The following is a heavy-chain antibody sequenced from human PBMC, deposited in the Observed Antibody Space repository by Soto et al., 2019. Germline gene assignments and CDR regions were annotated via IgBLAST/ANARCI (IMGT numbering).Heavy chain of an antibody. CDR3: AKDYRVWLVAATPTSFDY. D-gene: IGHD2-15*01. CDR2: ISYDGSNK. Sequence: GGSLRLSCAASGFTFSSYGMHWVRQAPGKGLEWVAVISYDGSNKYYADSVKGRFTISRDNSKNTLYLQMNSLRAEDTAVYYCAKDYRVWLVAATPTSFDYWGQGTLVTVSS. J-gene: IGHJ4*02. CDR1: GFTFSSYG. V-gene: IGHV3-30*18.